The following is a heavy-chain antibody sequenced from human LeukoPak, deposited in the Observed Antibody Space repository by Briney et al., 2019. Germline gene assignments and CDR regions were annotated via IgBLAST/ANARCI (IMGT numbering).Heavy chain of an antibody. CDR2: INHSGST. Sequence: SETLSLTCAVYGGSFSGYYWSWIRQPPGKGLEWIGEINHSGSTNYNPSLKSRVTISVDTSKNQFSLKLSSVTAADTAVYYCASYYGSGFDYWGQETLVTVSS. CDR3: ASYYGSGFDY. V-gene: IGHV4-34*01. CDR1: GGSFSGYY. J-gene: IGHJ4*02. D-gene: IGHD3-10*01.